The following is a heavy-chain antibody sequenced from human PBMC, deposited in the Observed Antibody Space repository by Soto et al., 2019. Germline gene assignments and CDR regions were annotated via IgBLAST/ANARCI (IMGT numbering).Heavy chain of an antibody. CDR1: GFTFSSYA. D-gene: IGHD6-13*01. Sequence: PGGSLRLSCASSGFTFSSYAMSLVRQAPGKGLEWVSAISGSGGSTYYADSVKGRFTISRDNSKNTLYLQMNGLRAEDTAVYYCAKENGYSSSWFEFDYWGQGTLVTVSS. J-gene: IGHJ4*02. V-gene: IGHV3-23*01. CDR2: ISGSGGST. CDR3: AKENGYSSSWFEFDY.